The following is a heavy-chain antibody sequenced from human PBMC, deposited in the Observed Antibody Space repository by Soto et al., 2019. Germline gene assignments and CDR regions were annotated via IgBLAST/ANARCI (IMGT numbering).Heavy chain of an antibody. Sequence: TSETLSLTCTVSGGSFKSGSYSWSWIRQPPGKGLEWIGYVYHTGRTSYNPSLKSRVSISMDTSKNQFSLNLDSVTAADTAVYYCAKVMVKNWFDPWGQGTLVTVSS. V-gene: IGHV4-61*01. J-gene: IGHJ5*02. CDR3: AKVMVKNWFDP. CDR1: GGSFKSGSYS. CDR2: VYHTGRT. D-gene: IGHD5-18*01.